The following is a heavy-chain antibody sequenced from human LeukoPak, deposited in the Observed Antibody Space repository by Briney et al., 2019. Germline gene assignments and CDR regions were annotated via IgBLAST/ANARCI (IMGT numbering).Heavy chain of an antibody. CDR2: IYYSGST. D-gene: IGHD4-17*01. CDR1: GGSLSSGSYY. J-gene: IGHJ6*04. Sequence: SETLSHTCTVSGGSLSSGSYYWSWIRQPPGKGLECIGYIYYSGSTNYNPSLKSRVPISVDTSKNQFSLKLSSVTAADTAVYYCARDNYGDYYYYGMDVWGKGTTVTVSS. CDR3: ARDNYGDYYYYGMDV. V-gene: IGHV4-61*01.